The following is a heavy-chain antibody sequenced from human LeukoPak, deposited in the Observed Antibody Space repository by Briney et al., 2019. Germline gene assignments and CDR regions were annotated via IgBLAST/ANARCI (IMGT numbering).Heavy chain of an antibody. Sequence: SVKVSCKASGGTFSSYAISWVRQAPGQGLEWMGRIIPILGIANYAQKFQGRVTITADKSTSTAYMELSSLRSEDTAVYYCARAPYYYDSSGPDGDYWGQGTLVTVSS. D-gene: IGHD3-22*01. CDR1: GGTFSSYA. V-gene: IGHV1-69*04. J-gene: IGHJ4*02. CDR2: IIPILGIA. CDR3: ARAPYYYDSSGPDGDY.